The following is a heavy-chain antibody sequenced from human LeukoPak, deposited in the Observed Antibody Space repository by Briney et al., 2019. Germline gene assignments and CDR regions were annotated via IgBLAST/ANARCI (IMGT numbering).Heavy chain of an antibody. Sequence: GGSLRLSCGVSGFTFSSYDMSWVRQAPGKGLEWVSTITIGCGTYYADSVKGRFTISRDNSKHTLSLQMNSLSVEDTAIYYCAKWLRVATTYFDYWGQGTLVTVSS. CDR1: GFTFSSYD. J-gene: IGHJ4*02. D-gene: IGHD5-24*01. CDR2: ITIGCGT. V-gene: IGHV3-23*01. CDR3: AKWLRVATTYFDY.